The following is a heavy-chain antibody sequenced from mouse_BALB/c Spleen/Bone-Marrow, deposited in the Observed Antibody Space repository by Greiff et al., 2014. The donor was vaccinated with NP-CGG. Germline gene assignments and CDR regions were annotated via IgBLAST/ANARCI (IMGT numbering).Heavy chain of an antibody. CDR2: IWGDGST. D-gene: IGHD1-1*01. V-gene: IGHV2-6-7*01. CDR1: GFSLTGYG. J-gene: IGHJ4*01. Sequence: VMLVESGPGLVAPSQSLAITCTVSGFSLTGYGVKWVRQPPGKGLEWLGEIWGDGSTDYNSDIKARLSISKDNSKSQVFLKMNSLQTDDTARYYCARDYGTGAMDYWGQGTSVTVSS. CDR3: ARDYGTGAMDY.